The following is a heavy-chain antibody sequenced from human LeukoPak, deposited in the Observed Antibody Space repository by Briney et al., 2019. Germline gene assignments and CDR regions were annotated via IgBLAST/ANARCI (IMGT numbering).Heavy chain of an antibody. V-gene: IGHV3-21*01. CDR1: GFTFSSYS. CDR3: AKDLPPYYYGSGRPDPYYYYYGMDV. Sequence: GGSLRLSCAASGFTFSSYSMNWVRQAPGKGLEWVSSISSSSSYIYYADSVKGRFTISRDNSKNTLYLQMNSLRAEDTAVYYCAKDLPPYYYGSGRPDPYYYYYGMDVWGQGTTVTVSS. CDR2: ISSSSSYI. J-gene: IGHJ6*02. D-gene: IGHD3-10*01.